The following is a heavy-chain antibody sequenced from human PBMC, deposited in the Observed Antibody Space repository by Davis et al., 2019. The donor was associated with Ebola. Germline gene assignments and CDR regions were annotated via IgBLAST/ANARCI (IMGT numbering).Heavy chain of an antibody. CDR3: ARSGSSYFNWFDP. Sequence: GESLKISCAASGFTVSSNYMSWVRQAPGKGLEWVSVIYSGGSTYYADSVKGRFTISRHNSKNTLYLQMNSLRAEDTAVYYCARSGSSYFNWFDPWGQGTLVTVST. V-gene: IGHV3-53*01. J-gene: IGHJ5*02. CDR2: IYSGGST. D-gene: IGHD3-10*01. CDR1: GFTVSSNY.